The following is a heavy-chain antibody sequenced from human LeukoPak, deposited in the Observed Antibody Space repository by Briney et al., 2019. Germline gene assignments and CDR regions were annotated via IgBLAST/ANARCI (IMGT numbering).Heavy chain of an antibody. V-gene: IGHV2-5*02. CDR2: IYWDEDE. CDR3: ARSPCYDILTGSRGTFDY. J-gene: IGHJ4*02. CDR1: GFSFSTSGVG. D-gene: IGHD3-9*01. Sequence: SGPTLVNPTQTLTLTCTFSGFSFSTSGVGVGWIRQPPGKALEWLAVIYWDEDERYRPSLKSRLTINKDTSKNQVVLTMTNMDPVDTATYYCARSPCYDILTGSRGTFDYWGRGILVTVSS.